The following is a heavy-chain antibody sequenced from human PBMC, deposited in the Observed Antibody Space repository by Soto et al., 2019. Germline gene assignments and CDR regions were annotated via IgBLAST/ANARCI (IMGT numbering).Heavy chain of an antibody. Sequence: SLKVSCKTSGYTFSNYGITWVRQAPGQPLEWLGWISLYSDGTNYAQKFQGRVSMTTDTSTTTAYMELRSLRSDDTAVYYCARVVPGAEAWFGPWGQGTLVTVSS. J-gene: IGHJ5*02. V-gene: IGHV1-18*01. CDR2: ISLYSDGT. CDR1: GYTFSNYG. D-gene: IGHD2-2*01. CDR3: ARVVPGAEAWFGP.